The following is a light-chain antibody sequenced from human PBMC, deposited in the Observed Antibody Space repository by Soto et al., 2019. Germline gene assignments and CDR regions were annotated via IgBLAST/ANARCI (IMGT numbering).Light chain of an antibody. Sequence: QSALTQPPSASGTPGQRVTISCSGSTSSIGSNAVYWYQQVPATAPTLHIQSSSQRPSGVPDRFSGSKSGTSASLAISGLRSEDEADYYCAAWDDSLSGLYVFGTGTKV. CDR3: AAWDDSLSGLYV. V-gene: IGLV1-47*02. CDR2: SSS. J-gene: IGLJ1*01. CDR1: TSSIGSNA.